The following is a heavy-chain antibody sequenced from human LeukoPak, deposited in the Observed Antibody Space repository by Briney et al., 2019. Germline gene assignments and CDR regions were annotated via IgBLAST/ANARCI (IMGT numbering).Heavy chain of an antibody. Sequence: GGSLRLSCAASGFTFSSYAMSWVRQAPGKGLEWVSAISGSGGSTYYADSVKGRFTISRDNSKNTLYLQMNSLRAEDTAVYYCARDITMVRGVINNGDYWGQGTLVTVSS. J-gene: IGHJ4*02. CDR1: GFTFSSYA. CDR2: ISGSGGST. CDR3: ARDITMVRGVINNGDY. D-gene: IGHD3-10*01. V-gene: IGHV3-23*01.